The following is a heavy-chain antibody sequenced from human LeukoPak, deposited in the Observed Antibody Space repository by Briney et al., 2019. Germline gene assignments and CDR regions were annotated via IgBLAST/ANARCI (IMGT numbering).Heavy chain of an antibody. J-gene: IGHJ3*02. V-gene: IGHV3-21*01. CDR3: ARDQAIGDAFDI. D-gene: IGHD2-21*01. CDR2: ISSSSSYI. Sequence: GGSLRLSCAASGFTFSSYSMNWVRQAPGKGLEWVSSISSSSSYIYYADSVKGRFTFSRDNAKNSLYLQMNSLRAEDTAVYYCARDQAIGDAFDIWGQGTMVTVSS. CDR1: GFTFSSYS.